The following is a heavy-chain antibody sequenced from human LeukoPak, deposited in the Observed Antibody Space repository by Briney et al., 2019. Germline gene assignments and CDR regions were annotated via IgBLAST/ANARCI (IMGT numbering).Heavy chain of an antibody. CDR2: INPNSGGT. D-gene: IGHD2-2*01. V-gene: IGHV1-2*02. CDR1: GYTFTGYY. Sequence: ASVKVSCKASGYTFTGYYMHWVRQAPGQGLEWMGWINPNSGGTNYAQKFQGRATMTRDTSISTAYMELSRLRSDDTAVYYCARESAFVVVPAAIEYYFDYWGQGTLVTVSS. J-gene: IGHJ4*02. CDR3: ARESAFVVVPAAIEYYFDY.